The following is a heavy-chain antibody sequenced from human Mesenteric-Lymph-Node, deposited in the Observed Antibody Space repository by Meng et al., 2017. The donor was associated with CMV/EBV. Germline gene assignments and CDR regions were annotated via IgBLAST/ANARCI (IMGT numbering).Heavy chain of an antibody. J-gene: IGHJ6*02. CDR3: ASSLGYCSGARCYGMDV. D-gene: IGHD2-15*01. V-gene: IGHV3-53*01. Sequence: GGSLRLSCVASGLTVSTKYMTWVRQAPGKGLEWVSIIYDYDNTFYADSVKGRSTISRDNSKNTLSLDMNSLRAEDTAVYYCASSLGYCSGARCYGMDVWGQGTAVTVSS. CDR1: GLTVSTKY. CDR2: IYDYDNT.